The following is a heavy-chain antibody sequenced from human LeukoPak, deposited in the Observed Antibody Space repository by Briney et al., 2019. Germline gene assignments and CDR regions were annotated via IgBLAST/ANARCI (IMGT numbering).Heavy chain of an antibody. D-gene: IGHD6-13*01. CDR2: ISGSGGST. CDR1: GFTFSSYA. V-gene: IGHV3-23*01. Sequence: GGSLRLSCAASGFTFSSYATSWVRQAPGKGLEWVSAISGSGGSTYYADSVKGRFTISRDNSKNTLYLQMNSLRAEDTAVYYCAKGHSSIAAAGYFDYWGQGTLVTVSS. J-gene: IGHJ4*02. CDR3: AKGHSSIAAAGYFDY.